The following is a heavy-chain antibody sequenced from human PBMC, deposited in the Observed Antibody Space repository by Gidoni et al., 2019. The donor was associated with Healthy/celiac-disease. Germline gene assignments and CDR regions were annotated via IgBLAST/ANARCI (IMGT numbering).Heavy chain of an antibody. CDR3: TTYLINEWTFIYYYMDV. Sequence: EVQLVESGGGLVKPGGSLRLSCAASGFTFSNAWMRWGRQAPGKGLEWVGRIKSKTDGGTTDYAAPVKGRFTISRDDSKNTLYLQMNSLKTEDTAVYYCTTYLINEWTFIYYYMDVWGKGTTVTVSS. D-gene: IGHD3-3*01. V-gene: IGHV3-15*01. CDR1: GFTFSNAW. J-gene: IGHJ6*03. CDR2: IKSKTDGGTT.